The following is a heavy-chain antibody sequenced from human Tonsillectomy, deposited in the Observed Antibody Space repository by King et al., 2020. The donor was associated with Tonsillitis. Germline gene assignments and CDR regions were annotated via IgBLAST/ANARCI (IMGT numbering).Heavy chain of an antibody. J-gene: IGHJ4*02. CDR1: EYSFTNFW. Sequence: EGQLVQSGAEVKKPGESLKISCKASEYSFTNFWFAWVRQMPGKGLEWMGIIYPGDSDTRYSPSFQGQVTISADKSISTAFLQWSSLKASDTAMYYCATWRFGDLALEYWGQGTLVTVSS. D-gene: IGHD3-16*02. CDR3: ATWRFGDLALEY. CDR2: IYPGDSDT. V-gene: IGHV5-51*01.